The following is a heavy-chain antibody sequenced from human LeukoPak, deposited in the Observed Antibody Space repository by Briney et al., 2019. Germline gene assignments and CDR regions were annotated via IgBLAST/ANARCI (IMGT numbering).Heavy chain of an antibody. CDR2: IYYSGST. Sequence: PSETLSLTCTVSGGSISSYYWSWIRQPPGKGLEWIGYIYYSGSTNYNPSLKSRVTISVDTSKNQFSLKLSSVTAADTAVYYCACYDSSGNWYFDLWGRGTLVTVSS. CDR1: GGSISSYY. J-gene: IGHJ2*01. CDR3: ACYDSSGNWYFDL. D-gene: IGHD3-22*01. V-gene: IGHV4-59*01.